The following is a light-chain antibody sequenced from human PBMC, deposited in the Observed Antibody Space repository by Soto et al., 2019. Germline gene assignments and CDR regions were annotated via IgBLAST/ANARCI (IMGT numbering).Light chain of an antibody. Sequence: EIQMTQPPSSLSASVGDIDTITCRASQSISSYLNWYQQKPGKAPKILIYAAYSLQSGVKSRFSGSGSGTDFTLTIRSMQPEDFATYYCKKSYSTLFNFGKGQRLEIK. CDR1: QSISSY. CDR3: KKSYSTLFN. V-gene: IGKV1-39*01. J-gene: IGKJ5*01. CDR2: AAY.